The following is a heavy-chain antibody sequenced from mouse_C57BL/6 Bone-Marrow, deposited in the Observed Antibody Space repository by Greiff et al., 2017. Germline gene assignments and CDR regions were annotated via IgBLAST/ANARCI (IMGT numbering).Heavy chain of an antibody. D-gene: IGHD2-4*01. CDR1: GFSLTSYA. J-gene: IGHJ1*03. V-gene: IGHV2-9-1*01. CDR2: IWTGGGT. Sequence: QVQLQQSGPGLVAPSQSLSITCTVSGFSLTSYAISWVRQPPGKGLEWLGVIWTGGGTNYNSALKSRLSISKDNSKSQVFLKMNSLQTDDTARYYCARNEEENYDGYFDVWGTGTTVTVAS. CDR3: ARNEEENYDGYFDV.